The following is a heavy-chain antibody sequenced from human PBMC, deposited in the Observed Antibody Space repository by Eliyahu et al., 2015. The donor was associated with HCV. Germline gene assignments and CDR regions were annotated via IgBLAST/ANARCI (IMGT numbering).Heavy chain of an antibody. CDR2: IYSGGST. Sequence: EVQLVESGGGLVQPGGSLRLSCAASGITVXSNYMNWVRQAPGKGLEWVSLIYSGGSTYYADSVKGRFTISRDNSKNTLYLQMNSLRAEDTAVYYCARAAKYGDYAAFAFDYWGQGTLVTVSS. CDR1: GITVXSNY. CDR3: ARAAKYGDYAAFAFDY. D-gene: IGHD4-17*01. J-gene: IGHJ4*02. V-gene: IGHV3-66*02.